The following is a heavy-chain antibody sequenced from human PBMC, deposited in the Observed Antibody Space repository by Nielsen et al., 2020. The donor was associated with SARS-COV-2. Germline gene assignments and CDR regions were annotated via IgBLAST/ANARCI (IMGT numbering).Heavy chain of an antibody. CDR1: GFIFDDYA. CDR3: AKDFWGYGGPFDY. D-gene: IGHD5-12*01. Sequence: GESLKISCAASGFIFDDYAMHWVRQAPGKGLEWVAVIWYDGSNKYYADSVKGRFTISRDNAKNSLYLQMNSLRAEDTALYYCAKDFWGYGGPFDYWGQGTLVTVSS. V-gene: IGHV3-33*03. CDR2: IWYDGSNK. J-gene: IGHJ4*02.